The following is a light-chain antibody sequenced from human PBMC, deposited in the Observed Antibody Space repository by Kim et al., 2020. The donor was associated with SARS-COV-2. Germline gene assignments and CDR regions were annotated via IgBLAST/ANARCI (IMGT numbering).Light chain of an antibody. CDR3: ATLDDTLSGRV. Sequence: GQTVNITCSGSSSNIGNNNVYWYQQFPGTAPRLLIHRSNQRPSGVPDRFSASKSGTSASLAVSGLRSDDEADYYCATLDDTLSGRVFGGGTQLTVL. J-gene: IGLJ3*02. CDR1: SSNIGNNN. V-gene: IGLV1-47*01. CDR2: RSN.